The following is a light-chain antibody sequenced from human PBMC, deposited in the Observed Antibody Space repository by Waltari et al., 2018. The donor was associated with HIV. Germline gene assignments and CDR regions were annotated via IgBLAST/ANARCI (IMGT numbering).Light chain of an antibody. Sequence: DIVITHSPDSLAVSLGERATINCNSSQSVLYSSNNKNYLAWYQQKPGQPPKLLIYWASTRESGVPDRFSGSGSGTDFTLTISSLQAEDVAVYYCQQYYSTPPTFGQGTKVEIK. CDR2: WAS. V-gene: IGKV4-1*01. CDR1: QSVLYSSNNKNY. J-gene: IGKJ1*01. CDR3: QQYYSTPPT.